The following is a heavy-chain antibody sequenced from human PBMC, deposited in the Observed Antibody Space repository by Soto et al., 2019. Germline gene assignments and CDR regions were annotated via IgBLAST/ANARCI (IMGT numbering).Heavy chain of an antibody. J-gene: IGHJ6*03. CDR1: GYTFSNFG. CDR3: ARGVRESAYLDCYLDV. D-gene: IGHD3-10*02. CDR2: INPDNGDT. V-gene: IGHV1-18*01. Sequence: QVQLVQSGAEVKKPGASLKVSCKASGYTFSNFGVSWVRQAPGQGLEWIGWINPDNGDTNYGQKFQGRATMTTDTFTKTADMEVRGLRSDDTAGYCRARGVRESAYLDCYLDVCGEGTRVTVSS.